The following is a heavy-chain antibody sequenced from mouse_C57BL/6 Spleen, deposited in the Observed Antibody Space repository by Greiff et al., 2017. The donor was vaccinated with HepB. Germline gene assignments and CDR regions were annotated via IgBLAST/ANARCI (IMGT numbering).Heavy chain of an antibody. CDR1: GFTFNTYA. J-gene: IGHJ1*03. CDR3: VREGDYYGSSWYFDV. V-gene: IGHV10-3*01. CDR2: IRSKSSNYAT. D-gene: IGHD1-1*01. Sequence: EVQRVESGGGLVQPKGSLKLSCAASGFTFNTYAMHWVRQAPGKGLEWVARIRSKSSNYATYYADSVKDRFTISRDDSQSMLYLQMNNLKTEDTAMYYCVREGDYYGSSWYFDVWGTGTTVTVSS.